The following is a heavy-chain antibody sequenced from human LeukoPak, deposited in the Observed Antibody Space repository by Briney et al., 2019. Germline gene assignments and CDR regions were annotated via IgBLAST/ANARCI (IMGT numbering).Heavy chain of an antibody. Sequence: ASVKVSCKASGYTFTSYGISWVRQAPGQGLEWMGWISAYNGNTNYAQKLQGRVTMTTDTSTSTAYMELRSLRSDDTAVYYCARVDAMVRGVIPLIDYWGQGTLVTVS. V-gene: IGHV1-18*04. CDR3: ARVDAMVRGVIPLIDY. J-gene: IGHJ4*02. CDR2: ISAYNGNT. CDR1: GYTFTSYG. D-gene: IGHD3-10*01.